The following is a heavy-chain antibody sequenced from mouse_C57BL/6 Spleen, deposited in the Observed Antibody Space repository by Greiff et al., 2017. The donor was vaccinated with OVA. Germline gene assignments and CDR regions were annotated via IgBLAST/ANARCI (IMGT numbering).Heavy chain of an antibody. CDR1: GFTFSDYG. V-gene: IGHV5-17*01. CDR3: ARSYSPVDYAMDY. J-gene: IGHJ4*01. CDR2: ISSGSSTI. D-gene: IGHD2-12*01. Sequence: EVHLVESGGGLVKPGGSLKLSCAASGFTFSDYGMHWVRQAPEKGLEWVAYISSGSSTIYYADTVKGRFTISRDNAKNTLFLQMTSLRSEDTAMYYCARSYSPVDYAMDYWGQGTSVTVSS.